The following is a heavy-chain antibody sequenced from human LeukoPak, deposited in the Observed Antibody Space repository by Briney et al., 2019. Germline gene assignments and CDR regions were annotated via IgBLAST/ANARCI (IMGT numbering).Heavy chain of an antibody. CDR2: IYYSGST. Sequence: SETLSLTCTVSGGSISSSSYYWDWIRQPPGKGLEWIGSIYYSGSTYYDPSLKSRVTISVDTSKNQFSLKLSSVTAADTAVYYCARSGGREWFPLGYWGQGTLVTVSS. D-gene: IGHD3-3*01. V-gene: IGHV4-39*01. CDR1: GGSISSSSYY. J-gene: IGHJ4*02. CDR3: ARSGGREWFPLGY.